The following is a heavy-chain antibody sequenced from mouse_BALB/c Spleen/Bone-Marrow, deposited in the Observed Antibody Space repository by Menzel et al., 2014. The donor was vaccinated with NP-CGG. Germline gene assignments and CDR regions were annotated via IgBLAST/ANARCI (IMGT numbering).Heavy chain of an antibody. CDR3: ARSGLYYGNYLYAMDY. CDR2: INPYNGGT. Sequence: VQLQQSGPELVKPGASVKISCKASGYSFTGYTMNWVKQSHGKNLEWIGLINPYNGGTSYNQRFKGKATLTVDKPSSTAYMEFLSLTSEDSAVYYCARSGLYYGNYLYAMDYWGQGTSVTVSS. D-gene: IGHD2-1*01. CDR1: GYSFTGYT. V-gene: IGHV1-18*01. J-gene: IGHJ4*01.